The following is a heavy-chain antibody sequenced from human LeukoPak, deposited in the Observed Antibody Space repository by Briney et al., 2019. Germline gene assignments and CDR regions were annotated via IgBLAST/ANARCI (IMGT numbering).Heavy chain of an antibody. V-gene: IGHV4-59*01. CDR2: TYHSGST. D-gene: IGHD3-10*01. CDR3: ARAVTMVRGVIYYGMDV. J-gene: IGHJ6*02. CDR1: GGSISNYY. Sequence: SETLSLTCSVSGGSISNYYWSWIRQPPGKGLEWIGHTYHSGSTNYNPSLKSRVTISVDTSKKQFSLKLSSVTAADTAVYYCARAVTMVRGVIYYGMDVWGQGTTVTVSS.